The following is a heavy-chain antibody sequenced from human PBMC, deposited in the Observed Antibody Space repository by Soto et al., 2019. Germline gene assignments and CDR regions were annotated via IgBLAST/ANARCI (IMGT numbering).Heavy chain of an antibody. J-gene: IGHJ4*02. CDR1: GFTFSSYW. V-gene: IGHV3-7*01. Sequence: LRLSCAASGFTFSSYWMSWVRQAPGKGLEWVANKKQDGSEKYYVDSVKGRFTISRDNAKNSLYLQMNSLRAEDTAVYYCARDQGFGVVIPYYFDYWGQGTLVTVSS. CDR3: ARDQGFGVVIPYYFDY. CDR2: KKQDGSEK. D-gene: IGHD3-3*01.